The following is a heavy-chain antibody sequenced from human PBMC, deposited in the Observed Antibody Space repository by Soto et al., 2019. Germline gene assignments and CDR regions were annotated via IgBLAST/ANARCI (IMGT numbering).Heavy chain of an antibody. Sequence: SETLSLTCGVFGVTFSGYGLRWICQTPGKGLEWIGEINHSGSTNYNPSLKSRVTISVDTSKNQFSLKLSSVTAADTAVYYCARGLDGYFAWYFDYWGQGTLVTVSS. CDR3: ARGLDGYFAWYFDY. D-gene: IGHD5-18*01. CDR1: GVTFSGYG. CDR2: INHSGST. J-gene: IGHJ4*02. V-gene: IGHV4-34*01.